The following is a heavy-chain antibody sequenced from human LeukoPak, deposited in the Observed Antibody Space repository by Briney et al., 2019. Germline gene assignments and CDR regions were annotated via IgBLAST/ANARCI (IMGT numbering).Heavy chain of an antibody. D-gene: IGHD2-2*01. CDR3: ARGSRYCSSTSCYCDY. J-gene: IGHJ4*02. V-gene: IGHV3-7*01. CDR1: GFTFSSYW. Sequence: PGGSLRLSCAASGFTFSSYWMSWVRQAPGKGLEWVANIKQDGSEKYYVDSVKGRFTISRDNAKNSLYLQMNSLRAEDTAVYYCARGSRYCSSTSCYCDYWGQGTLVTVSS. CDR2: IKQDGSEK.